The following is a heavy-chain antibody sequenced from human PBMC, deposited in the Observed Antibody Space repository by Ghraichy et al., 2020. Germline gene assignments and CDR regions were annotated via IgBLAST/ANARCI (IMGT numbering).Heavy chain of an antibody. J-gene: IGHJ4*02. CDR2: ISTSGGTT. Sequence: GGSLRLSCAASGFTFASYAMTWVRQAPGKGLEWVSAISTSGGTTYYADSVKGRFIVSRDNSKKTLHLEMDSLRPDDTAVYYCAKNRVSVTAPFDSWGQGALVTDSS. CDR1: GFTFASYA. D-gene: IGHD2-21*02. CDR3: AKNRVSVTAPFDS. V-gene: IGHV3-23*01.